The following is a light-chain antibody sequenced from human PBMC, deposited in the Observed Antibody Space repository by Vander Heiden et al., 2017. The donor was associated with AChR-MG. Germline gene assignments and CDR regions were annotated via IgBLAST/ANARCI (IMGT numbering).Light chain of an antibody. CDR1: QIIRTL. J-gene: IGKJ3*01. Sequence: DMQMTQSPSSLSASVGDTVTITCRASQIIRTLLNWYQKKPGEVPRLLIYSTSTLQSGVPSRFSGSGSEPEFTLTISSLQPEDFATYYCQQTYSAPFTFGPGTRVDIQ. CDR2: STS. CDR3: QQTYSAPFT. V-gene: IGKV1-39*01.